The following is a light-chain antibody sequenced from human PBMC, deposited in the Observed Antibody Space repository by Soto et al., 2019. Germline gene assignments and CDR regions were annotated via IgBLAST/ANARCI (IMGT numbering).Light chain of an antibody. CDR2: AVS. CDR1: SSYIGPYDH. V-gene: IGLV2-11*01. CDR3: SSYAGNYIYV. Sequence: QSALTQPRSESGSPGQSVTISCTRTSSYIGPYDHVAWYQQHPGKAPKLIIFAVSKRPSGVPDRFSGSKSGNTASLTISGLQAEDEADYYCSSYAGNYIYVFATGTKVTVL. J-gene: IGLJ1*01.